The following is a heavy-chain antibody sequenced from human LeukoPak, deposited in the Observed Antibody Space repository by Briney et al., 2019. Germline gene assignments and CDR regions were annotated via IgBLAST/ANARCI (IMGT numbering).Heavy chain of an antibody. CDR1: GGSFNSDDYY. CDR3: ASGPRNYYYSGSYHY. CDR2: IYYGGNT. V-gene: IGHV4-61*08. D-gene: IGHD3-10*01. Sequence: SETLSLTCGVSGGSFNSDDYYWNWIRQPPGRGLEWIGYIYYGGNTNYNPSLRSRVTISMDTPKNQFSLKVNSVTAADTAVYFCASGPRNYYYSGSYHYWGQGTLVTVSP. J-gene: IGHJ4*02.